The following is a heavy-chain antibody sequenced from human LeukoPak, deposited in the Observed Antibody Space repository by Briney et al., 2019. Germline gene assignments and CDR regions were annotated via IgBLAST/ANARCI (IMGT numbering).Heavy chain of an antibody. CDR3: ARDTGYSSSWYSYYYYGMDV. V-gene: IGHV4-34*01. Sequence: PSETLSLTCAVYGGSFSGYYWSWIRQLPGKGLEWIGEINHSGSTNYNPSLKSRVTISVDTSKNQFSLKLSSVAAADTAVYYCARDTGYSSSWYSYYYYGMDVWGQGTTVTVSS. J-gene: IGHJ6*02. CDR1: GGSFSGYY. CDR2: INHSGST. D-gene: IGHD6-13*01.